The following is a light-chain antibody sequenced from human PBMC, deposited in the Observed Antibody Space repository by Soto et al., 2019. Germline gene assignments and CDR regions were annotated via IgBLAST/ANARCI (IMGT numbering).Light chain of an antibody. V-gene: IGLV1-44*01. CDR3: AAWDDSLNGYV. J-gene: IGLJ1*01. Sequence: QSVLTQPPSASETPGQRVTISCSGSSSNIGRNTVNWYQHLPGTAPKLLIYSNNQRPSGVPDRFSGSKSGTSASLAISGLQSDDEADYYCAAWDDSLNGYVFGTGTKVTVL. CDR2: SNN. CDR1: SSNIGRNT.